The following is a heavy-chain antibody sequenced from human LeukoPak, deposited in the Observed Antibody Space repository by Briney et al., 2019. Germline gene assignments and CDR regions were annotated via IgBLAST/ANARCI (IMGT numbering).Heavy chain of an antibody. CDR3: AKATYTGSFPYFDY. D-gene: IGHD1-26*01. V-gene: IGHV3-23*01. Sequence: PGGSLRLSCAASGFTFGSYAMSWVRQAPGKGPEWLSCLNSNGGGTYYSDSVKGRFTISRDNSKNTLYLQMNDLSPEDTAVYYCAKATYTGSFPYFDYWGQGALVTVSS. CDR2: LNSNGGGT. J-gene: IGHJ4*02. CDR1: GFTFGSYA.